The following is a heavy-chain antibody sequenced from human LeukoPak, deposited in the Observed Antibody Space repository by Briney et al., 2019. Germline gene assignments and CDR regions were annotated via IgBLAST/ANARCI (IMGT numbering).Heavy chain of an antibody. V-gene: IGHV4-34*01. J-gene: IGHJ6*03. CDR3: ARGLSYYYYMDV. CDR2: INHSGST. Sequence: SETLSLTCAVYGGSFSGYYWSWIRQPPGKGLEWIGEINHSGSTNYNPSLKSRVTISVDTSKNQFALKLSSVTAADTAVYYCARGLSYYYYMDVWGKGTTVTVSS. D-gene: IGHD2/OR15-2a*01. CDR1: GGSFSGYY.